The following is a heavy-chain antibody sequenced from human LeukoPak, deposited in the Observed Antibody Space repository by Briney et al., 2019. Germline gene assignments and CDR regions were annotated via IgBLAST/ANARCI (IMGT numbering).Heavy chain of an antibody. CDR2: IYYSGST. J-gene: IGHJ4*02. V-gene: IGHV4-30-4*08. CDR3: ARVGAKGVLRYFDWLSTGYYFDY. Sequence: SQTLSLTCTVSGGSISSGDYYWSWIRQPPGKGLERIGYIYYSGSTYYNPSLKSRVTISVDTSKNQFSLKLSSVTAADTAVYYCARVGAKGVLRYFDWLSTGYYFDYWGQGTLVTVSS. CDR1: GGSISSGDYY. D-gene: IGHD3-9*01.